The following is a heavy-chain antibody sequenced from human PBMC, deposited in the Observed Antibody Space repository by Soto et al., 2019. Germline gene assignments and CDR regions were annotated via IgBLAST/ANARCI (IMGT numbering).Heavy chain of an antibody. J-gene: IGHJ4*02. CDR2: ISSHGDNK. Sequence: QVQLLESGGGVVQPGRSLRLSCAASGFTFRSFGMNWVRQAPGKGLEWVALISSHGDNKYYADSVKGRFTVSRDNSKNTLYLQMNSPKVEDTAIYYCAKGGVRGYGDKMFDYWGQGTLVTVSS. CDR1: GFTFRSFG. CDR3: AKGGVRGYGDKMFDY. V-gene: IGHV3-30*18. D-gene: IGHD4-17*01.